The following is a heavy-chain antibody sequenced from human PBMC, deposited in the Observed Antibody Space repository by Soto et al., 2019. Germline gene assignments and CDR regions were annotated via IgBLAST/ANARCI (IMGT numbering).Heavy chain of an antibody. V-gene: IGHV4-31*03. CDR1: GVSVSSGPYY. Sequence: PSETLSLTCTFSGVSVSSGPYYWTWIRQHPGKGLEWIGNIFYTGSANYNPSLKSRLSISVDTSKNQFSLKLTSLTAADTAVYYCARRFGRNFDYWGQGTQVTVSS. CDR3: ARRFGRNFDY. J-gene: IGHJ4*02. D-gene: IGHD3-16*01. CDR2: IFYTGSA.